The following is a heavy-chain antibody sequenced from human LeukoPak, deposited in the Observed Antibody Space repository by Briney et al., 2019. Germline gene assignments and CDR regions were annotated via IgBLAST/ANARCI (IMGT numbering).Heavy chain of an antibody. J-gene: IGHJ4*02. D-gene: IGHD6-6*01. CDR2: ISAYNGNT. V-gene: IGHV1-18*01. CDR1: GYTFSTYG. Sequence: ASVKVSCKASGYTFSTYGITWVRQAPGQGLEWMGWISAYNGNTNYAEKIQGRVTMTTDTPTSTAYMELRSLRFDDTAVYYCARAGTTSSSTPDYWGQGTQVTVSS. CDR3: ARAGTTSSSTPDY.